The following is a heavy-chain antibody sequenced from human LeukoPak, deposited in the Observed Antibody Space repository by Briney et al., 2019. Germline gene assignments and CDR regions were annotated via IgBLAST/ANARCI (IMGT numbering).Heavy chain of an antibody. CDR2: INTNSGNT. Sequence: ASVKVSCKTSGYIFTNYGISWVRQAPGQGLEWMGWINTNSGNTGYAQKFQGRVTMTRNTSISTAYMELSSLRSEDTAVYYCATYSSSWYYYYGMDVWGQGTTVTVSS. J-gene: IGHJ6*02. CDR1: GYIFTNYG. CDR3: ATYSSSWYYYYGMDV. V-gene: IGHV1-8*02. D-gene: IGHD6-13*01.